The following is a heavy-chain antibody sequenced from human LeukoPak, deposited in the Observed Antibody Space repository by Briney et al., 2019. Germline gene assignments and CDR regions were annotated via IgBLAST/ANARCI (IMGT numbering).Heavy chain of an antibody. CDR3: ARDLHSSGCYRSDAFDI. J-gene: IGHJ3*02. D-gene: IGHD3-22*01. CDR2: ISAYNGNI. CDR1: GYTFSSYV. Sequence: RASVKVSCKASGYTFSSYVITWVRQAPGQGLEWMGGISAYNGNINYAQKLQGRVTMITDTSTNTAYMELRSLRSDDTAVYYCARDLHSSGCYRSDAFDIWGQGTMVTVSS. V-gene: IGHV1-18*01.